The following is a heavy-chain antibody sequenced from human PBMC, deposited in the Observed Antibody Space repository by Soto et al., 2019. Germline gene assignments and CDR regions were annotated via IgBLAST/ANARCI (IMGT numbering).Heavy chain of an antibody. CDR2: ISYDGSNK. Sequence: QVQLVESGGGVVQPGRSLRLSCAASGFTFSSYAMHWVRQAPGKGLEWVAVISYDGSNKYYADSVKGRFTISRDNSKNTLYLQMNSLRAEDTAVYYCARVPGRSGWPFDYWGQGTLVTVSS. D-gene: IGHD6-19*01. CDR3: ARVPGRSGWPFDY. J-gene: IGHJ4*02. CDR1: GFTFSSYA. V-gene: IGHV3-30-3*01.